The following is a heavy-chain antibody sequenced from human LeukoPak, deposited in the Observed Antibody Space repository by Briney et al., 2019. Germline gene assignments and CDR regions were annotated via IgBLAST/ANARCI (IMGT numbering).Heavy chain of an antibody. CDR2: INSDGSST. D-gene: IGHD5-12*01. CDR3: SRLLGDFDY. V-gene: IGHV3-74*01. J-gene: IGHJ4*02. CDR1: GFTYSSYW. Sequence: GGSLRLSCAASGFTYSSYWMHWVRQAPGKGLVWVSRINSDGSSTSYADSVKGRFTICRDNAKNTLYLQMNRLRAEDTAVYYCSRLLGDFDYWGQRTLVTVSS.